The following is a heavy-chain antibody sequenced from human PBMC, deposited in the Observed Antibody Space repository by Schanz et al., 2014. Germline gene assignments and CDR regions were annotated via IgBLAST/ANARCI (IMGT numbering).Heavy chain of an antibody. Sequence: EVKLVESGGGLVQPGGSLRLSCAASGLIFSTYTLNWVRQAPGKGLEWISYISFSGNTIYYADSVKGRFTISRDNAKNSVFLQMNRLRAEDTAVYYCATEGPRGTRHPINYYYAMDNWGQGTKVTV. CDR3: ATEGPRGTRHPINYYYAMDN. CDR2: ISFSGNTI. D-gene: IGHD6-6*01. J-gene: IGHJ6*02. CDR1: GLIFSTYT. V-gene: IGHV3-48*01.